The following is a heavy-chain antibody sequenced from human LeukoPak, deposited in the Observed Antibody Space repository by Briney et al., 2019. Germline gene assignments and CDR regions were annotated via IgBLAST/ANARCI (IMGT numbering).Heavy chain of an antibody. CDR2: ISYDGSNK. CDR1: GFTFSNYA. J-gene: IGHJ4*02. V-gene: IGHV3-30*18. Sequence: QAGGSLRLSCAASGFTFSNYAMAWVRQAPGKGLEWVAVISYDGSNKYYADSVKGRFTISRDNSKNTLYLQMNSLRAEDTAVYYCAKGEQLWYPKGPFDYWGQGTLVTVSS. D-gene: IGHD5-18*01. CDR3: AKGEQLWYPKGPFDY.